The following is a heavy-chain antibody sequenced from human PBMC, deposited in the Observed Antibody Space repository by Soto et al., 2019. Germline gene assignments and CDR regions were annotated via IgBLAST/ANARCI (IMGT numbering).Heavy chain of an antibody. CDR3: ARGLSTSCERGYYGMDV. CDR1: GGSISSAGYS. J-gene: IGHJ6*02. D-gene: IGHD2-2*01. V-gene: IGHV4-30-2*01. CDR2: IYHSGST. Sequence: SETLSLTCIVSGGSISSAGYSWNWIRQPPGKGLEWIGYIYHSGSTNYNPSLKSRVTISVDTSKNQFSLKLSSVTAADTAVYYCARGLSTSCERGYYGMDVWGQGTTVTVSS.